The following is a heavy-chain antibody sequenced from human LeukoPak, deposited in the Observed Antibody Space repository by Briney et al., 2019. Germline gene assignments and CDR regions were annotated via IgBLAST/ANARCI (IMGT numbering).Heavy chain of an antibody. Sequence: GGSLRLSCAASGFTVSSNYMSWVRQAPGKGLEWVSVIYSGGSTYYADSVRGRFTISRDTSEDTLYLQMNRLRAEDTAIYYCARPHSSITMVRGVLGNWGQGTLVTVSS. D-gene: IGHD3-10*01. V-gene: IGHV3-53*01. CDR3: ARPHSSITMVRGVLGN. CDR2: IYSGGST. CDR1: GFTVSSNY. J-gene: IGHJ4*02.